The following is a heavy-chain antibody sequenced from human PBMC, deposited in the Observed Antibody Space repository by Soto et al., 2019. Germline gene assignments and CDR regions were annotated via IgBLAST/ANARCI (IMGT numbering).Heavy chain of an antibody. J-gene: IGHJ4*02. Sequence: QVQLQESGPGLVKPSQTLSLTCTVSGGSISRGGYYWSWIRQHPGKGLEWIGCIYYSGSTYYNPSLKSRVTRSVDTSKKQFSLKLSSVTAADTAVYYCARVGEYSYGFFDYWGQGTLVTVSS. D-gene: IGHD5-18*01. CDR2: IYYSGST. V-gene: IGHV4-31*03. CDR1: GGSISRGGYY. CDR3: ARVGEYSYGFFDY.